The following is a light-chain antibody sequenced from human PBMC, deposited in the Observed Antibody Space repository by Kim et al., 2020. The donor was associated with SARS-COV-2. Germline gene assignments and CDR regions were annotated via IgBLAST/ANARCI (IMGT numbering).Light chain of an antibody. CDR3: QVWDRRTVV. V-gene: IGLV3-9*01. J-gene: IGLJ2*01. CDR2: RDK. Sequence: VALGQTATIPCGGNNIENKNVHCYHQRPGQAPVLVMYRDKKRPSGIPERLSGSNSGNTATLTINRVEAGDEGDYYCQVWDRRTVVFGGGTQLTVL. CDR1: NIENKN.